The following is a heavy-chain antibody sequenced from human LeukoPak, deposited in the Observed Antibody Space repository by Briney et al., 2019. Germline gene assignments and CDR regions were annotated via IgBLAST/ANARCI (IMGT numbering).Heavy chain of an antibody. D-gene: IGHD1-26*01. Sequence: GGSLRLSCAASGFTFSSYCMHWVRQAPCNGREWVAVISYDGSNKYYEDSVKGRFTISRDNSKNTLYLQMNSLRAEDTAVYYCAKDASGSYVYYYYYYGMDVWGQGTTVTVSS. V-gene: IGHV3-30*18. CDR2: ISYDGSNK. J-gene: IGHJ6*02. CDR3: AKDASGSYVYYYYYYGMDV. CDR1: GFTFSSYC.